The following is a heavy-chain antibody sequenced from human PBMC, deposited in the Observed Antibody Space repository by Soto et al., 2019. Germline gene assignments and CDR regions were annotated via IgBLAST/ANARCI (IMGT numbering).Heavy chain of an antibody. CDR2: IYYSGST. V-gene: IGHV4-59*01. D-gene: IGHD3-3*01. CDR1: GGSISSYY. CDR3: ASIMEEYYDFPSGMDV. J-gene: IGHJ6*02. Sequence: QVQLQESGPGLVKPSETLSLTCTVSGGSISSYYWSWIRQPPGKGLEWIGYIYYSGSTNYNPSLKSRVTISVDTSKNQFSLKLSSVTAADTAVYYCASIMEEYYDFPSGMDVWGQGTTVTVSS.